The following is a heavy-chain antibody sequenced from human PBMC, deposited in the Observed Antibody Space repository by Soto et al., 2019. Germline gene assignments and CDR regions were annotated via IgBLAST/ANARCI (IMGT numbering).Heavy chain of an antibody. V-gene: IGHV4-59*08. CDR1: GGSISSYY. J-gene: IGHJ4*02. CDR3: ARQRTAMVHFDL. Sequence: PSETLSLTCTVSGGSISSYYWSWIRQPPGKGLEWIGYIYYSGSTNYNPSLKSRVTISVDTSKNQFSLKLSSVTAADTAVYYCARQRTAMVHFDLWGQGTLVTVSS. CDR2: IYYSGST. D-gene: IGHD5-18*01.